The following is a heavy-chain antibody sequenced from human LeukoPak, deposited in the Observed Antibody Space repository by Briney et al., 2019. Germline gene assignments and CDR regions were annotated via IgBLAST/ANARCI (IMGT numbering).Heavy chain of an antibody. Sequence: SETLSLTCTVSGGSVSNYYWSWIRQPPGKGLEWIGDIFYSGSTNYNPSLKSRVTISIDTSKNQFSLELSSVTAADSAVYYCARPPPLDYWGQGTLVTVSS. CDR2: IFYSGST. CDR3: ARPPPLDY. J-gene: IGHJ4*02. CDR1: GGSVSNYY. V-gene: IGHV4-59*08.